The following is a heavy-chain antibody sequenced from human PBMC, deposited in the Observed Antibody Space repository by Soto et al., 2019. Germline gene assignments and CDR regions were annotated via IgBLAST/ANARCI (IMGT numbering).Heavy chain of an antibody. V-gene: IGHV4-39*01. CDR3: ARQSVVVITTGPNWFDP. D-gene: IGHD3-22*01. Sequence: SETLSLTCTVSGGSISSSSYYWGWIRQPPGKGLEWIGSIYYSGITYYNPSLKSRVTISVDTSKNQFSLKLSSVTAADTAVYYCARQSVVVITTGPNWFDPWGQGTLVTVSS. CDR2: IYYSGIT. CDR1: GGSISSSSYY. J-gene: IGHJ5*02.